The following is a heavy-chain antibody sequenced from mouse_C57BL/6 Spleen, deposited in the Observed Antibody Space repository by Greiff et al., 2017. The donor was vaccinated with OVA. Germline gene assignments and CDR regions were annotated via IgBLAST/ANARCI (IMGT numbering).Heavy chain of an antibody. CDR1: GYAFSSSW. D-gene: IGHD2-1*01. V-gene: IGHV1-82*01. J-gene: IGHJ2*01. CDR2: IYPGDGDT. Sequence: QVQLQQSGPELVKPGASVKISCKASGYAFSSSWMNWVKQRPGKGLEWIGRIYPGDGDTNYNGKFKGKATLTADKSSSTAYMQLSSLTSEDSAVYFCVRDGNYGGVDYWGQGTTLTVSS. CDR3: VRDGNYGGVDY.